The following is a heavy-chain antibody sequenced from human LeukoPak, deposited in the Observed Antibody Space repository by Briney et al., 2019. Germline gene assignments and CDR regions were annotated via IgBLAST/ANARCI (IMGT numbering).Heavy chain of an antibody. CDR3: ASPRLGCCSSITCYPFDY. CDR2: VSGSGGSI. J-gene: IGHJ4*02. D-gene: IGHD2-2*01. CDR1: GYLYRRCG. V-gene: IGHV3-23*01. Sequence: GGSLRLSCAASGYLYRRCGMSWASQAPGKGLEWVSSVSGSGGSIFYADSVKGRFTISRDNSKNTLYLQMNSLRAEDTAVYYCASPRLGCCSSITCYPFDYWGQGTLVTVSS.